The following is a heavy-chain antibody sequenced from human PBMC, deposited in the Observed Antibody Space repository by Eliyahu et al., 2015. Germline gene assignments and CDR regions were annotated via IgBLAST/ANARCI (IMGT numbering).Heavy chain of an antibody. Sequence: QVQLQESGPGLVKPSXTLSLTCSXSGCXIXXYYXXWIRQPPGKGLEWIGYISYSGNTNYYPSLKSRLTISADTAKNQFSLELTSMTAADTVVYYCATTFYDFWSGYVRGLHGFDMWGQGTMVTVSS. CDR3: ATTFYDFWSGYVRGLHGFDM. CDR1: GCXIXXYY. V-gene: IGHV4-59*01. CDR2: ISYSGNT. J-gene: IGHJ3*02. D-gene: IGHD3-3*01.